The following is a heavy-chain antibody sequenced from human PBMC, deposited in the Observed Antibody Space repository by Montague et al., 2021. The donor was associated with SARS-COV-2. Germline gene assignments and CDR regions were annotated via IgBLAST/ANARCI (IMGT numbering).Heavy chain of an antibody. CDR1: GFTFSSYA. CDR2: ISFSGDST. J-gene: IGHJ3*02. V-gene: IGHV3-23*01. D-gene: IGHD3-10*01. Sequence: SLRLSCAASGFTFSSYAMSWVRQAPGKGLEWVSGISFSGDSTYYADSVKGRFTISRDNSKNTLYLQTNSLRAEDTAVYYCAKAITYYHRYGYAFHIWGQGTTVTVSS. CDR3: AKAITYYHRYGYAFHI.